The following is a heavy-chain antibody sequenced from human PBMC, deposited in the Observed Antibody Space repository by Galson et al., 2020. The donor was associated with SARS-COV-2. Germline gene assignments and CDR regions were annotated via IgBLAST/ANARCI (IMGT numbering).Heavy chain of an antibody. J-gene: IGHJ4*02. Sequence: SETLSLPCAVSGGSISTGGNSWTWMRPPPGKGREWIGYIWDSGSTYYNPSLNSRVTISLARYKNQFPLKLTSVTAAERTVYYSASRPYYCSGSYSFGYWGQGILVTGSS. V-gene: IGHV4-30-2*01. CDR3: ASRPYYCSGSYSFGY. CDR2: IWDSGST. CDR1: GGSISTGGNS. D-gene: IGHD3-10*01.